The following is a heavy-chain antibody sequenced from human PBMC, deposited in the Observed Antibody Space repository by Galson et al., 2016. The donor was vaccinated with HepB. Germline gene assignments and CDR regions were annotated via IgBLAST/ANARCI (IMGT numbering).Heavy chain of an antibody. CDR2: IYYDGSNK. D-gene: IGHD2-2*01. Sequence: SLRLSCAAPGFTFSSYGMHWVRQAPGKGLEWVAVIYYDGSNKYYTDSVKGRFTISRDNSKNALYLQMSSLRAEDTAVYFCARGLRVPRYCGSTSCPGRSNSWYYFDFWGQGALVTVSS. V-gene: IGHV3-33*01. J-gene: IGHJ4*02. CDR1: GFTFSSYG. CDR3: ARGLRVPRYCGSTSCPGRSNSWYYFDF.